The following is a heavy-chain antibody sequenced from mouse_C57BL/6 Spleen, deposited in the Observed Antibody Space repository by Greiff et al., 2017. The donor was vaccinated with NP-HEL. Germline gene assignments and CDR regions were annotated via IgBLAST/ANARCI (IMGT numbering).Heavy chain of an antibody. D-gene: IGHD2-1*01. CDR3: ARKGKPY. CDR2: INPNNGGT. CDR1: GYTFTDYY. Sequence: VQLQQSGPELVKPGASVKISCKASGYTFTDYYMNWVKQSHGKSLEWIGDINPNNGGTSYNQKFKGKATLTVDKSSSTAYMELRSLTSEDSAVYYCARKGKPYWGQGTTLTVSS. V-gene: IGHV1-26*01. J-gene: IGHJ2*01.